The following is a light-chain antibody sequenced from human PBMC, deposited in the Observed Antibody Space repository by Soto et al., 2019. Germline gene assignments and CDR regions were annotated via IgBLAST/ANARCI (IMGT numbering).Light chain of an antibody. V-gene: IGKV1-5*03. CDR3: QQYNSYSPYT. Sequence: DIQMTQSPSTLSASVGDIVTITCRASQSISSRLAWYQQKPGKDPKLLIYKASSLESGVPSRFSGSGSGKEFTLTLSRLQPDDVATYYCQQYNSYSPYTFGQGTKLEIK. CDR2: KAS. J-gene: IGKJ2*01. CDR1: QSISSR.